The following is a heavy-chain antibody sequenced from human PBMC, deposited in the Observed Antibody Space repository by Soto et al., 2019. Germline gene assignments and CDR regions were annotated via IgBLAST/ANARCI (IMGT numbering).Heavy chain of an antibody. Sequence: RASVKVSCKASGGTFSSYAISWVRQAPGQGLEWMGGIIPIFGTANYAQKFQGRVTITADKSTSTAYMELSSLRSEDTAVYYCARDRSIVVVPAASGFDPWGQGTLVTVSS. CDR2: IIPIFGTA. J-gene: IGHJ5*02. CDR3: ARDRSIVVVPAASGFDP. CDR1: GGTFSSYA. V-gene: IGHV1-69*06. D-gene: IGHD2-2*01.